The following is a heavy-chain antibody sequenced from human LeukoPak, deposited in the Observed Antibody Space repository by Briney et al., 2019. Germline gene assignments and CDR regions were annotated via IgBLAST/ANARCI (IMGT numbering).Heavy chain of an antibody. J-gene: IGHJ5*02. Sequence: SETLSLTCTVSGGSISSYYWSWIRQPPGKGLEWIGYNFYSGSTNYNPSLKSRVTISVDTSKNQFSLKLSSVTAADTAVYYCARVGYGDYFPSFMFDPWGQGTLVTVSS. V-gene: IGHV4-59*12. D-gene: IGHD4-17*01. CDR3: ARVGYGDYFPSFMFDP. CDR1: GGSISSYY. CDR2: NFYSGST.